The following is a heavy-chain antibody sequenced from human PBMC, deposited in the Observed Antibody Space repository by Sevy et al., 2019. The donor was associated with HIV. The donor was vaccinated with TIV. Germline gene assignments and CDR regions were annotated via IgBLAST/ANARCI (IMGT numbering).Heavy chain of an antibody. D-gene: IGHD3-9*01. Sequence: GGSLRPSCAASGFTFKSHAMSWVRPAPGKGLEWVSGFSGSGGNTNYADTVRGRITISRDNSKNTLYLQMNSLGAEDTAKYYCAKDVDYDILTGPWNAWGQGTLVTVSS. CDR1: GFTFKSHA. J-gene: IGHJ5*02. CDR2: FSGSGGNT. V-gene: IGHV3-23*01. CDR3: AKDVDYDILTGPWNA.